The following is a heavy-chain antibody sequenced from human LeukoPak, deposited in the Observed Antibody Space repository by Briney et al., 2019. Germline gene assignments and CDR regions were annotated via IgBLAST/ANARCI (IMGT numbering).Heavy chain of an antibody. Sequence: GGSLRLSCAASGFTVSSNYMCWVRQAPGGGLEWGSVIYSVGNTHYADSVKGRFTISRDNSKNTLYLQMNSLRAEDTDVYYCARGEGLFDYWGQGTLVTVSS. V-gene: IGHV3-53*01. CDR3: ARGEGLFDY. CDR2: IYSVGNT. J-gene: IGHJ4*02. CDR1: GFTVSSNY.